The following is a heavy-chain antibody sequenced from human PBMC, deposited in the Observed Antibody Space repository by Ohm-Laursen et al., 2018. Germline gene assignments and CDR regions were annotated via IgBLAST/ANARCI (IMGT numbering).Heavy chain of an antibody. CDR1: GFTFSNAW. CDR3: TSLPRYCSGGSCNSGPDQ. Sequence: SLRLSCSAPGFTFSNAWMSWVRQAPGKGLEWVGRIKSKSDGGTTDYAAPVKGRFTISRDDSKNTLYMQMNSLKTEDTAVYYCTSLPRYCSGGSCNSGPDQWGQGTRVTVSS. D-gene: IGHD2-15*01. CDR2: IKSKSDGGTT. J-gene: IGHJ5*02. V-gene: IGHV3-15*01.